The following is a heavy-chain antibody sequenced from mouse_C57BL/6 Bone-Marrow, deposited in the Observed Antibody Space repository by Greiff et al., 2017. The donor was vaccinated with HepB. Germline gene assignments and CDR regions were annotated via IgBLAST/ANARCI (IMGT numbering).Heavy chain of an antibody. V-gene: IGHV5-6*01. CDR3: ARPERRGYAMDD. J-gene: IGHJ4*01. CDR1: GFTFRSYG. Sequence: EVQLVESGGDLVKPGGSLKLSCPASGFTFRSYGMSWVRQTPDKRQEWVATISSGGSYTYHPDSVKGRFPISRDNTKNTLYLQMSSLKSEDAAMYYCARPERRGYAMDDWGQGTSVTVSS. D-gene: IGHD2-12*01. CDR2: ISSGGSYT.